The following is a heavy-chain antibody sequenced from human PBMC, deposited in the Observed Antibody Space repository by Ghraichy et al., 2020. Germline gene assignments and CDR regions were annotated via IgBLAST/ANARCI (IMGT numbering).Heavy chain of an antibody. Sequence: GGSLRLSCAASGFTFNTYSMNWVRQAPGKGLEWVASIDRTSHYIYYADSVKGRFTISRDNAKNSLYLQMNGLRAEDTSVYYCARPHCSGGGCYHRTDAFALWGQGTMVTVSS. CDR2: IDRTSHYI. V-gene: IGHV3-21*01. D-gene: IGHD2-15*01. J-gene: IGHJ3*01. CDR1: GFTFNTYS. CDR3: ARPHCSGGGCYHRTDAFAL.